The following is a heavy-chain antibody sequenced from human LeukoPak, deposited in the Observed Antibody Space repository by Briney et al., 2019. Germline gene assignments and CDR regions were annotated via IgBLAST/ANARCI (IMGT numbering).Heavy chain of an antibody. CDR2: ISSSSSTI. J-gene: IGHJ6*02. Sequence: PGGSLRLSCAASGFTFSSYSMNWVRQAPGKGLEWVSYISSSSSTIYYADSVKGRFTISRDNAKNSLYLQMNSLRAEDTAVYYCARDAYSPRPGEVDGMDVWGQGTTVTVSS. V-gene: IGHV3-48*04. D-gene: IGHD3-10*01. CDR1: GFTFSSYS. CDR3: ARDAYSPRPGEVDGMDV.